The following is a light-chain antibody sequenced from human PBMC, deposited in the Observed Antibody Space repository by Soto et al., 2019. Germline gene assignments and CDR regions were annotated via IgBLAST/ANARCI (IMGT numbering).Light chain of an antibody. V-gene: IGKV3-20*01. CDR2: GSS. CDR3: QQYGNSHPYT. Sequence: EVVLTQSPGTLSLSPGERATLSCRASQTVSNNYLAWYQQKPGQAPRLLIFGSSDRATGIPDRFSGSGSGADVTLTISSLEHEDFAVYYCQQYGNSHPYTFGQGTKLEIK. J-gene: IGKJ2*01. CDR1: QTVSNNY.